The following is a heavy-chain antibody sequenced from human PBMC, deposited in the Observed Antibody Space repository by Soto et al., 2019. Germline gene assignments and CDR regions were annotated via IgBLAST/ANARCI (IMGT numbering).Heavy chain of an antibody. CDR1: GGSISSGDYY. J-gene: IGHJ6*02. CDR3: ARDPPLLYSSSWYDEGGYYYYGMDV. D-gene: IGHD6-13*01. V-gene: IGHV4-30-4*01. CDR2: IYYSGST. Sequence: PSETLSLTCTVSGGSISSGDYYWSWIRQPPGKGLEWIGYIYYSGSTYYNPSLKSRVTISVDTSKNQFSLKLSSVTAADTAVYYCARDPPLLYSSSWYDEGGYYYYGMDVWGQGTTVTVSS.